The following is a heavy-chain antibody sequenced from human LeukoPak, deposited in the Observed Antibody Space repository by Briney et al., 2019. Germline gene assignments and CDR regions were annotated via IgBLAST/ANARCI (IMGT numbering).Heavy chain of an antibody. CDR3: ARVGYSSSWYFDY. D-gene: IGHD6-13*01. V-gene: IGHV3-23*01. J-gene: IGHJ4*02. Sequence: YPGGSLRLSCAASGFTFSSYAMSWVRPAPGKGLEWVSAISGSGGSTYYADSVKGRFTISRDNSKNTLYLQMGSLRAEDMAVYYCARVGYSSSWYFDYWGQGTLVTVSS. CDR1: GFTFSSYA. CDR2: ISGSGGST.